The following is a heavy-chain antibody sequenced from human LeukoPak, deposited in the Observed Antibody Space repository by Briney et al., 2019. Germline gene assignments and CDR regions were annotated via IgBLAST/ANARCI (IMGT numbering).Heavy chain of an antibody. J-gene: IGHJ5*02. CDR3: ARASSSSWWGDWFDP. Sequence: GASVKVSCKASGYTFTSYGISWVRQAPGQGLEWMGWINPNSGGTNYAQKFQGWVTMTRDTSISTAYMELSRLRSDDTAVYYCARASSSSWWGDWFDPWGQGTLVTVSS. CDR2: INPNSGGT. CDR1: GYTFTSYG. V-gene: IGHV1-2*04. D-gene: IGHD6-13*01.